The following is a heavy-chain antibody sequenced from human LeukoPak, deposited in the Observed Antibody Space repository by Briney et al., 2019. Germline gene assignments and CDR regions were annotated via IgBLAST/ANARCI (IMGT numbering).Heavy chain of an antibody. V-gene: IGHV3-53*01. J-gene: IGHJ3*02. CDR2: IYSGGST. CDR1: GFTVSSNY. D-gene: IGHD3-16*01. Sequence: GGSLRLSCAASGFTVSSNYMSWVRQAPGKGLEWVSVIYSGGSTYYADSVKGRFTISRDNSKNTLYLQMNSLRAEDTAVYYCARDLGGDAFDIWGQGTMITVSS. CDR3: ARDLGGDAFDI.